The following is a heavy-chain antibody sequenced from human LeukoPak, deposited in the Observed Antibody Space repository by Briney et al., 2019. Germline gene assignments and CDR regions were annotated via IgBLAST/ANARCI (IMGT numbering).Heavy chain of an antibody. CDR1: GFTFSGSA. D-gene: IGHD6-19*01. CDR3: TRRPPGSSGWTDY. CDR2: IRSKANSYAT. J-gene: IGHJ4*02. Sequence: QSGGSLRLSCAASGFTFSGSAMHWVRQASGKGLEWVGRIRSKANSYATAYAASVKGRFTISRDDSKNTAYLQMNSLKTEDTAVYYCTRRPPGSSGWTDYWGQGTLVTVSS. V-gene: IGHV3-73*01.